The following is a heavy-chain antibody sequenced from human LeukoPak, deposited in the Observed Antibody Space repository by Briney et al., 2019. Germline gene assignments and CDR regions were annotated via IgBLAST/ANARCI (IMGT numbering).Heavy chain of an antibody. D-gene: IGHD3-3*01. CDR1: GYSFISYG. CDR3: ARALADDFWSCYQDH. CDR2: ISGYNGNT. J-gene: IGHJ4*02. Sequence: ASLKLSCKASGYSFISYGFSWVRQAPGQGLEWVGWISGYNGNTNYAHKVKGRVTITTDTSTNTVYMEVKSLSTDNKAGYYCARALADDFWSCYQDHWGQGTLVTVSS. V-gene: IGHV1-18*01.